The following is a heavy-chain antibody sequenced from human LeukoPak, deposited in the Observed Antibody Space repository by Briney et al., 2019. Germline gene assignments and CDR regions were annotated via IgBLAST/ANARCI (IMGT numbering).Heavy chain of an antibody. CDR1: GDSISTYY. Sequence: PSETLSLTCTVSGDSISTYYWSWIRQPPGRGLEWIGYDNPSLKSRVTISVDTSKNQFSLKLNSVTTADTAVYYCARDSSRSNDYDYAFDIWGQGTMVSVSS. J-gene: IGHJ3*02. D-gene: IGHD5-12*01. CDR3: ARDSSRSNDYDYAFDI. V-gene: IGHV4-59*01.